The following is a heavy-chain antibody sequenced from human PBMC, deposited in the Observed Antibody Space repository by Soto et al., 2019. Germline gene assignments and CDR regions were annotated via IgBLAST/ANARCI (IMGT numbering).Heavy chain of an antibody. CDR1: GFTFSSYS. CDR3: ARVGATFTSLFDY. V-gene: IGHV3-48*02. J-gene: IGHJ4*02. Sequence: EVQLVESGGGLVQPGGSLRLSCAASGFTFSSYSMNWVRQAPGKGLEWVSYISSSSSTIYYADSVKGRFTISRDNAKNSLYLQINSLRDEDTAVYYCARVGATFTSLFDYWGQGTLVTVSS. D-gene: IGHD1-26*01. CDR2: ISSSSSTI.